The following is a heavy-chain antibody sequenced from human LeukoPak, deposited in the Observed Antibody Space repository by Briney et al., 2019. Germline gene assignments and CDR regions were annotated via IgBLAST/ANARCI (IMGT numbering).Heavy chain of an antibody. Sequence: GGSLRLSCAASGFTFNNYWMSWVRQAPEKGLEWLANIKRDGTDKYYVGSVEGRFTISRDNAKNSLFLQMSSLRAEDTAIYYCTRALYNTGWYPDYFDSWGQGTLVTVSS. CDR1: GFTFNNYW. V-gene: IGHV3-7*01. D-gene: IGHD6-19*01. CDR3: TRALYNTGWYPDYFDS. J-gene: IGHJ4*02. CDR2: IKRDGTDK.